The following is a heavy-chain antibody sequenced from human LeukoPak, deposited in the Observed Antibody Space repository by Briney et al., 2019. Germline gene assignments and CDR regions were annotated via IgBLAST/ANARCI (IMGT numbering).Heavy chain of an antibody. CDR1: GFTFSSYW. Sequence: GGSLRLSCAASGFTFSSYWMHWVRQAPGKGLVWVSHINNDGSSTNYADSVKGRFTISRDNTQNTLYLQMNSLRAEDTAVYYRARDFLGLGDYWGQGILVTVSS. CDR2: INNDGSST. V-gene: IGHV3-74*01. J-gene: IGHJ4*02. CDR3: ARDFLGLGDY. D-gene: IGHD2/OR15-2a*01.